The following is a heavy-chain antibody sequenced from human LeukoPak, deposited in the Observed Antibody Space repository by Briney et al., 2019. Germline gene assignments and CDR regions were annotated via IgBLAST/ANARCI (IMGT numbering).Heavy chain of an antibody. Sequence: SEALPLTCTLSGGSISTYYWSWIRQPPGKGLEWIGYIYHSGSTNYNPSLKSRVTISVDTSKNQFSLKLSSVTAADTAVYYCARGGGYASPIGYWGQGALVTVSS. D-gene: IGHD5-12*01. J-gene: IGHJ4*02. CDR1: GGSISTYY. CDR3: ARGGGYASPIGY. CDR2: IYHSGST. V-gene: IGHV4-59*01.